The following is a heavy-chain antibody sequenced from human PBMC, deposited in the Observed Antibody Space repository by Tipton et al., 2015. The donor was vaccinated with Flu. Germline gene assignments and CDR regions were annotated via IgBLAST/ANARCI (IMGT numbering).Heavy chain of an antibody. CDR2: ISYDGSNK. CDR3: ARAKLVRITPGRERFDP. J-gene: IGHJ5*02. D-gene: IGHD1-14*01. Sequence: SLRLSCAASGFTFSSYGMHWVRQAPGKGLEWVAVISYDGSNKYYADSVKDRFTISRDNSKNTLYLQMNSLRAEDTAVYYCARAKLVRITPGRERFDPWGQGTLVTVSS. CDR1: GFTFSSYG. V-gene: IGHV3-30*03.